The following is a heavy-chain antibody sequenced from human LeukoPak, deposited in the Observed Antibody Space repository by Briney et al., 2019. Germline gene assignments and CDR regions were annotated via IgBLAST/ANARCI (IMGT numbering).Heavy chain of an antibody. CDR2: IYYSGTT. CDR3: ARDAAGEGRLVITWFDA. J-gene: IGHJ5*02. Sequence: SETLSLTCTVSGDSISTSNSYWGWIRQPPGKGLEWIGSIYYSGTTYYNPSLKSRVTITVDMSKNQFALKLNSVSAADTAVYFCARDAAGEGRLVITWFDAWGQGTLVTVSS. CDR1: GDSISTSNSY. D-gene: IGHD3-9*01. V-gene: IGHV4-39*06.